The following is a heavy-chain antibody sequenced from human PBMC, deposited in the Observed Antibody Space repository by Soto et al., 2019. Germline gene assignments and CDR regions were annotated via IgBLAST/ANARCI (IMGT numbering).Heavy chain of an antibody. D-gene: IGHD3-3*01. CDR3: ASFGVVMPNYDVDV. CDR1: NGSISSDTYC. V-gene: IGHV4-30-2*01. Sequence: QLRLQESGSGLVKPSQTLSLTCAVSNGSISSDTYCWGWIRQPPGKGLEWIGYLFHTGSTTYNPSLKSRVTLSVDRSANQFSRTLRSVTAADSAVYFCASFGVVMPNYDVDVWGQGTTVTVSS. J-gene: IGHJ6*02. CDR2: LFHTGST.